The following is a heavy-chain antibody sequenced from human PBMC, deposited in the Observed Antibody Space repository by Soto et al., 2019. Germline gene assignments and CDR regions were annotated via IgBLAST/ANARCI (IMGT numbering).Heavy chain of an antibody. CDR1: GGSFSGYY. CDR3: ASNSDSRGYYYPSPVDF. D-gene: IGHD3-22*01. Sequence: SETLSLTCAVYGGSFSGYYWSWIRRPPGKGLEWIGEINHSGSTNYNPSLKSRVTISVDTSKNQFSLKLSSVTAADTAVYYCASNSDSRGYYYPSPVDFRGQGTLVTVSS. V-gene: IGHV4-34*01. CDR2: INHSGST. J-gene: IGHJ4*02.